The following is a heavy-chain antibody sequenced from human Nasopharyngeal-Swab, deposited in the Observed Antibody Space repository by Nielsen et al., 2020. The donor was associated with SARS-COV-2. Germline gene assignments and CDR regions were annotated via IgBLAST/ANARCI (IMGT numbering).Heavy chain of an antibody. CDR3: ARGGYNSPLNFDY. CDR1: GGSISSSSYY. Sequence: SETLSLTCTVSGGSISSSSYYWGWIRQPPGQGLEWIGSIFYSGNTYYTPSLKSRVTISVDTSKNQFSLKLSSVTAADTAVYYCARGGYNSPLNFDYWGQGTLVAVSS. V-gene: IGHV4-39*07. CDR2: IFYSGNT. D-gene: IGHD5-24*01. J-gene: IGHJ4*02.